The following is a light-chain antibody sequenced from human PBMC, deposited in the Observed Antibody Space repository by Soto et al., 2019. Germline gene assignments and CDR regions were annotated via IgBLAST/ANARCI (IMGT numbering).Light chain of an antibody. Sequence: DIQMSHSPSSLSASVEDRVIITCRASQSISNHLNWYQQKPGKAPKLLIFAASSLQSGVPSRFSGSSSGPDFTLTIRRLQHHDFASYYCHRSYRSPPPFGQGTKADIK. V-gene: IGKV1-39*01. CDR1: QSISNH. J-gene: IGKJ1*01. CDR2: AAS. CDR3: HRSYRSPPP.